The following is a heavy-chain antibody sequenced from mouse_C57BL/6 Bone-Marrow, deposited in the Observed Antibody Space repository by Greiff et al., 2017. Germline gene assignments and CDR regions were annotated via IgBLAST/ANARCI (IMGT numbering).Heavy chain of an antibody. V-gene: IGHV5-9-1*02. Sequence: EVQLVESGEGLVKPGGSLKLSCAASGFTFSSYAMSWVRQTPEKRLEWVAYISSGGDYIYYADTVKGRFTISRDNARNTLYLQMSSLKSEDTAMYYCTRAYYDYWFAYGGQGTLVTVAA. CDR2: ISSGGDYI. D-gene: IGHD2-4*01. J-gene: IGHJ3*01. CDR3: TRAYYDYWFAY. CDR1: GFTFSSYA.